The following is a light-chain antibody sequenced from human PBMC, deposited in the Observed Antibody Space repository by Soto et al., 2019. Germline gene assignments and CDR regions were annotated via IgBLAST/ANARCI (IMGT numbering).Light chain of an antibody. CDR3: QQLNSYPLYT. CDR2: AAS. V-gene: IGKV1-9*01. Sequence: DIQLTQSPSFLSASVGDRVTITCRASQGISSYLAWYQQKPGKAPKLLIYAASTLQSGVPSRFSGSGSGTEFTLTISSLQPEAFATYYCQQLNSYPLYTFGQGTKLEIK. J-gene: IGKJ2*01. CDR1: QGISSY.